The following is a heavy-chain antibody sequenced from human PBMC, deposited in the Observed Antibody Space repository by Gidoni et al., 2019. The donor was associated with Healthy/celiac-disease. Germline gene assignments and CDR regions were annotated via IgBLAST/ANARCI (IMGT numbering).Heavy chain of an antibody. CDR3: ARGLRAVAGTAADY. CDR1: GGTFSSYA. CDR2: LIPIFGTA. Sequence: QVQLVQSVAEVKKPGSSVKVSCKAAGGTFSSYAISWVRQAPGQGLEWMGGLIPIFGTANYAQKCKGRVTMTADKSTSTAYMELSSLRSEDTAVYYCARGLRAVAGTAADYWGQGTLVTVSS. V-gene: IGHV1-69*06. J-gene: IGHJ4*02. D-gene: IGHD6-19*01.